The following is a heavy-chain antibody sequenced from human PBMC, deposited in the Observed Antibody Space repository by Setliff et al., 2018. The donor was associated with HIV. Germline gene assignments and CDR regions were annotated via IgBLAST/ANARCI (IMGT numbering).Heavy chain of an antibody. CDR3: ARVRAGCVGCARGVYYFDS. CDR1: GFSFSNYA. D-gene: IGHD2-15*01. V-gene: IGHV3-30-3*01. CDR2: ISSDGTNE. Sequence: PGGSLRLSCAASGFSFSNYAMHWVRQAPGKGLEWVAVISSDGTNEYSIDSVKGRFTISRDNDKNTLNLRMNRLRDDDTAMYYCARVRAGCVGCARGVYYFDSWGQGTLVTVSS. J-gene: IGHJ4*02.